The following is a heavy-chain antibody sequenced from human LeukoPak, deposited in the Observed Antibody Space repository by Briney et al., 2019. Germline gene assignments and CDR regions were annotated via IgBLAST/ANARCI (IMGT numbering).Heavy chain of an antibody. CDR3: ARAYVWGSYRYTRFDY. Sequence: PSETLSLTCTVSGGSISSGGYYWSWIRQHPGKGLEWIGYIYYSGSTYYNPFLKSRVTISVDTSKNQFSLKLSSVTAADTAVYYCARAYVWGSYRYTRFDYWGQGTLVTVSS. J-gene: IGHJ4*02. D-gene: IGHD3-16*02. V-gene: IGHV4-31*03. CDR1: GGSISSGGYY. CDR2: IYYSGST.